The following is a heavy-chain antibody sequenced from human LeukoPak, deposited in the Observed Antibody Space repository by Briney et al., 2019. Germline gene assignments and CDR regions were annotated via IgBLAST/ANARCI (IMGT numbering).Heavy chain of an antibody. J-gene: IGHJ4*02. CDR3: ARGRRVLAAAGTEFDY. Sequence: PSETLSLTCAVYGGSFSGYCWSWIRQPPGKGLEWIGEINHSGSTNYNPSLKSRVTISVDTSKNQFSLKLSSVTAADTAVYYCARGRRVLAAAGTEFDYWGQGTLVTVSS. V-gene: IGHV4-34*01. CDR1: GGSFSGYC. CDR2: INHSGST. D-gene: IGHD6-13*01.